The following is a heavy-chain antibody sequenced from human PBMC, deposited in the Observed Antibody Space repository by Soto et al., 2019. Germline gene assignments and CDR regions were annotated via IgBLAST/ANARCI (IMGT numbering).Heavy chain of an antibody. V-gene: IGHV4-30-4*01. CDR1: GGSISSGDYY. J-gene: IGHJ4*02. CDR3: ASSTYYDILTGYSSPVDY. Sequence: QVQLQESGPGLVKPSQTLSLTCTVSGGSISSGDYYCSWIRQPPGKGLEWIGYIYYSGSTYYNPSLKSLVTISVDTSKNQFSLKLSSVTAADTAVYYCASSTYYDILTGYSSPVDYWGQGTLVTVSS. D-gene: IGHD3-9*01. CDR2: IYYSGST.